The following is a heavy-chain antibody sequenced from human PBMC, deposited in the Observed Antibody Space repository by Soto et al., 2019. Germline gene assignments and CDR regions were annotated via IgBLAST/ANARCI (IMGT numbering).Heavy chain of an antibody. Sequence: QVQLVESGGGVVQPGGSLRLSCAASGFTFSDYSMHWVRQAPGKGLEWVAVISYDGSDKYFADSVKGRFTISRDNSNNTLFLQMNSLRAEDTAVYYCARDPLGSGRADFDNWGQGTLVTVSS. CDR2: ISYDGSDK. D-gene: IGHD3-10*02. CDR1: GFTFSDYS. J-gene: IGHJ4*02. CDR3: ARDPLGSGRADFDN. V-gene: IGHV3-30-3*01.